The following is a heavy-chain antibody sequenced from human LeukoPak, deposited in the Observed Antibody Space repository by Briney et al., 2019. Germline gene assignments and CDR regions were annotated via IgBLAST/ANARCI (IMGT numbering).Heavy chain of an antibody. D-gene: IGHD1-1*01. Sequence: GGSLRLSCAASGFTFSTYGMHWVRQPPGKGLEWVAFIPFDGNNEYYADSAKGRFTISRDNFKNTLYLQLNSLRAEDTAVYYCAKTWNDVLDYWGQGTLVTVSS. CDR3: AKTWNDVLDY. J-gene: IGHJ4*02. V-gene: IGHV3-30*02. CDR1: GFTFSTYG. CDR2: IPFDGNNE.